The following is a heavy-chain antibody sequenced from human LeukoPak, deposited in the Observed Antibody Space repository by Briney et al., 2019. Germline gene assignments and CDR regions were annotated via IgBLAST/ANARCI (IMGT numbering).Heavy chain of an antibody. J-gene: IGHJ4*02. CDR3: ARGSGWFEPLFDY. CDR1: GFTFSSYA. CDR2: ISSSSSTI. V-gene: IGHV3-48*01. D-gene: IGHD6-19*01. Sequence: GGSLRLSCAASGFTFSSYAMNWVRQAPGKGLEWVSYISSSSSTIYYADSVKGRFTISRDNAKNSLYLQMNSLRAEDTAVYYRARGSGWFEPLFDYWGQGTLVTVSS.